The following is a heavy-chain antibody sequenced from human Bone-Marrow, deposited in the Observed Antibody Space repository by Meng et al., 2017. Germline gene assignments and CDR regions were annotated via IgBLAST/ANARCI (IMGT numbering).Heavy chain of an antibody. CDR2: INHSGST. V-gene: IGHV4-34*01. Sequence: SQTLSLTCAVYGGSFSGYYWSWIRQPPGKGLEWIGEINHSGSTNDNPSLKSRVTISVDTSKNQFSLKLSSVTAADTAVYYCARNDFWSGYYSGDVWGQGTTVTVSS. CDR3: ARNDFWSGYYSGDV. CDR1: GGSFSGYY. D-gene: IGHD3-3*01. J-gene: IGHJ6*02.